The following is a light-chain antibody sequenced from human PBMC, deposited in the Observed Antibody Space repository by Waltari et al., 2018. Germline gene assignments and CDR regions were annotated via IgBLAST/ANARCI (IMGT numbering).Light chain of an antibody. CDR3: QQYNTWPYT. V-gene: IGKV3-15*01. CDR2: GAS. CDR1: QSISST. J-gene: IGKJ2*01. Sequence: EIVMTQSPATLSVSPGERATPSCRASQSISSTLAWYQQRPGQAPRLLIYGASTRVTGIPARFSGSGSGTEFTLTISSLQSEDFAAYYCQQYNTWPYTFGQGTKLAI.